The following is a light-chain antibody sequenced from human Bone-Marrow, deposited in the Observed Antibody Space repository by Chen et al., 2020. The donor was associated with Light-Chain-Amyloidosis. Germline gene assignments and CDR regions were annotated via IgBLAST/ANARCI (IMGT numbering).Light chain of an antibody. V-gene: IGKV2-28*01. J-gene: IGKJ2*01. CDR2: LGS. CDR1: QSLLHSNGYNY. Sequence: DIVMTQSPLSLPVTPGEPASISCRSSQSLLHSNGYNYLDWYLQKPGQSPQLLIYLGSNRASGVPDRFSGRGSGTEFSLKISRVEPKDVGVKYCMQAIQTPYPLGQVPKLEIK. CDR3: MQAIQTPYP.